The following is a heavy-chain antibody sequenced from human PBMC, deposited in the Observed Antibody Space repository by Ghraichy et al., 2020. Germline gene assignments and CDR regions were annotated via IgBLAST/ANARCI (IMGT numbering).Heavy chain of an antibody. V-gene: IGHV4-39*01. Sequence: SQTLSLTCSVSGGSMSSSTYSWGWIRQPPGKGLEWIGSIHYSGTTYDNPSLQSRVSISLDTSKNQFSLNLNSVTATDTAMYYCARHTPPQLARLAFDIWGQGTMVTVSS. CDR2: IHYSGTT. J-gene: IGHJ3*02. D-gene: IGHD1-1*01. CDR3: ARHTPPQLARLAFDI. CDR1: GGSMSSSTYS.